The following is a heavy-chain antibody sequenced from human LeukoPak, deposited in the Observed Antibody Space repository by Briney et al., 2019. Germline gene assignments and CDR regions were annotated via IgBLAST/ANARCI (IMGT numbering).Heavy chain of an antibody. CDR2: IYTSGST. V-gene: IGHV4-4*07. CDR3: ARLIQLWVLDY. D-gene: IGHD5-18*01. CDR1: GGSMSSHY. Sequence: SETLSLTCTVSGGSMSSHYWSWIQQPAGKGLEWIGRIYTSGSTNYNPSLKSRVTISVDTSKNQFSLKLSSVTAADTAVYYGARLIQLWVLDYWGQGTLVTVSS. J-gene: IGHJ4*02.